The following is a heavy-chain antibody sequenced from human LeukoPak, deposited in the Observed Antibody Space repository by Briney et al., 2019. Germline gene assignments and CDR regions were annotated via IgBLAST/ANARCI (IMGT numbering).Heavy chain of an antibody. Sequence: ASVKVSCKVSGYTLIELSMHWVRQAPGKGLEWMGGFDPEDGETIYAQKFQGRVTMTEDTSTDTAYMELSSLRSEDTAVYYCATGVVVAASNWFDPWGQGTLVTVSS. CDR1: GYTLIELS. CDR3: ATGVVVAASNWFDP. J-gene: IGHJ5*02. CDR2: FDPEDGET. D-gene: IGHD2-15*01. V-gene: IGHV1-24*01.